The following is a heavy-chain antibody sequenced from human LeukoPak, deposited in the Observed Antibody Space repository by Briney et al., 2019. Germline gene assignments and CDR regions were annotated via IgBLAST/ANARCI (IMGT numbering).Heavy chain of an antibody. D-gene: IGHD3-22*01. CDR1: GGSFSGYY. Sequence: SETLSLTCAVYGGSFSGYYWSWIRQPPGEGLEWIGEINHSGGTNYNPSLKSRVTISVDTSKNQFSLRLSSVTAADTAVYYCARGFSDYYDSSGYYDGYWFDPWGQGTLVTVSS. V-gene: IGHV4-34*01. CDR2: INHSGGT. CDR3: ARGFSDYYDSSGYYDGYWFDP. J-gene: IGHJ5*02.